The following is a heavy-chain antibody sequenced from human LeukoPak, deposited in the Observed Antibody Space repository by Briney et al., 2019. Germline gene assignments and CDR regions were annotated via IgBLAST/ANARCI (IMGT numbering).Heavy chain of an antibody. CDR3: ALAVAGKGPFDY. J-gene: IGHJ4*02. CDR2: IYYSGST. D-gene: IGHD6-19*01. CDR1: GGSISSSSYY. Sequence: ETSGTLSLTCTVSGGSISSSSYYWGWIRQPPGKGLEWIGSIYYSGSTYYNPSLKSRVTISVDTSKNQFSLKLSSVTAADTAVYYCALAVAGKGPFDYWGQGTLVTVSS. V-gene: IGHV4-39*01.